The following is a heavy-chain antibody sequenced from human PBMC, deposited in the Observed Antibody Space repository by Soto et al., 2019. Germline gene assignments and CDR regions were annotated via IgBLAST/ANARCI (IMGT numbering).Heavy chain of an antibody. CDR1: GGTFSSYA. J-gene: IGHJ6*02. CDR2: IIPIFGTA. V-gene: IGHV1-69*13. Sequence: SVKVSCKASGGTFSSYAISWVRQAPGQGLEWLGGIIPIFGTANYAQKFQGRVTITADESTSTAYMELSSLRSEDTAVYYCARPDWDYGAGSYGYYRMDVWGQGTTVTVSS. D-gene: IGHD3-10*01. CDR3: ARPDWDYGAGSYGYYRMDV.